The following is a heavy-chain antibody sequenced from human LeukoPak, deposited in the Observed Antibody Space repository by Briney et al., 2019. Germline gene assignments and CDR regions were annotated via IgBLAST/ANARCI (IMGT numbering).Heavy chain of an antibody. J-gene: IGHJ3*02. CDR2: INEDGTMK. CDR1: GFTFSSYS. Sequence: GRSLRLSCAASGFTFSSYSMNWVRQAPGKGLEWVANINEDGTMKYYLGSVRGRFTISRDNAKNSLYLQMNSLRAEDTAVYYCASGLLKMDAFDIWGQGTMVTVSS. V-gene: IGHV3-7*03. CDR3: ASGLLKMDAFDI. D-gene: IGHD2-15*01.